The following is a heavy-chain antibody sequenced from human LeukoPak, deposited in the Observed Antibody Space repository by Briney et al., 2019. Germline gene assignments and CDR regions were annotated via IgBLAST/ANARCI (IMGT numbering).Heavy chain of an antibody. CDR1: GGSISSYY. CDR2: IHYSGST. V-gene: IGHV4-59*08. Sequence: SETLSLTCTVSGGSISSYYWSWIRQSPGKGLEWIGYIHYSGSTKYNPSLKSRVTISVDTSKNQFSLKLSSVTAADTAVYYCARPYSSGWYGAFDIWSQGTMVTVSS. J-gene: IGHJ3*02. D-gene: IGHD6-19*01. CDR3: ARPYSSGWYGAFDI.